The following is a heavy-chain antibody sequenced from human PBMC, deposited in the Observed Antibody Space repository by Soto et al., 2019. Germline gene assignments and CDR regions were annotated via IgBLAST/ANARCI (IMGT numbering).Heavy chain of an antibody. Sequence: QITLKESGPTLVKPTQTLTLTCTFSGFSLRTGGLGVGWIRQPPGKALEWLAVNYWDDNKFYSPSLQNRLTITKDTSKNQVVLIMTTMDPVDTATYYCTHRRVHYGMDVWGQGTTVTVSS. CDR1: GFSLRTGGLG. CDR3: THRRVHYGMDV. J-gene: IGHJ6*02. CDR2: NYWDDNK. V-gene: IGHV2-5*02.